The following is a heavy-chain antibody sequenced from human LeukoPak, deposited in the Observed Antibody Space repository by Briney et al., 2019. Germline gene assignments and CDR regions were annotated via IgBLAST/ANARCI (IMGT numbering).Heavy chain of an antibody. V-gene: IGHV4-59*08. J-gene: IGHJ3*01. CDR3: ARHDGSSWYYAFDV. D-gene: IGHD6-13*01. CDR1: GVSISSYY. CDR2: IYYSGSS. Sequence: SEALSLTCTVSGVSISSYYWSWIRQPPGKGLEWIGYIYYSGSSNYNPSLKSRVTISLDTSKNQFSLKLSSVTAADTAVYYCARHDGSSWYYAFDVWGQGTMVTVSS.